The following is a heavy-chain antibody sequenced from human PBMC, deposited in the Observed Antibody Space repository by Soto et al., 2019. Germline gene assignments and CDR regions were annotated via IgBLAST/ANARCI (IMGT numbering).Heavy chain of an antibody. CDR2: IIPIFGTA. CDR3: AGAEWELLSNAFDI. J-gene: IGHJ3*02. Sequence: QVQLVQSGAEVKKPGSSVKVSCKASGGTFSSYAISWVRQAPGQGLEWMGGIIPIFGTANYAQKFQGRVTNNADESPSTAYMELSSLRTEDTAVYYCAGAEWELLSNAFDIWGQGTMVTVSS. D-gene: IGHD1-26*01. CDR1: GGTFSSYA. V-gene: IGHV1-69*01.